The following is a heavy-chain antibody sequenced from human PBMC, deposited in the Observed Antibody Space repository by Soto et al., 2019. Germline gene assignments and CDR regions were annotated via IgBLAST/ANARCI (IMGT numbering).Heavy chain of an antibody. V-gene: IGHV5-51*01. CDR1: GFNFPTFW. J-gene: IGHJ4*03. Sequence: GESLKISCKHSGFNFPTFWIAWVRQMPGKGLEWMGTIYPDDSDTRYSPSFQGQVTISADKSISTAYLQWSSLKASDTAMYYCARHSYGGTLSPFDYWGQGTTVTVSS. CDR3: ARHSYGGTLSPFDY. D-gene: IGHD4-17*01. CDR2: IYPDDSDT.